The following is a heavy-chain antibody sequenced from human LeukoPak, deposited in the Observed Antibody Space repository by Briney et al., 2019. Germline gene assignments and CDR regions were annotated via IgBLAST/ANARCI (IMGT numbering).Heavy chain of an antibody. CDR3: AARITMIVGAFDI. J-gene: IGHJ3*02. CDR1: GFTFSSYA. V-gene: IGHV3-23*01. D-gene: IGHD3-22*01. CDR2: ISGSGGST. Sequence: AGGSLRLSCAASGFTFSSYAMSWVRQAPGKGLEWVSAISGSGGSTYYADSVKGRFTISRDNSKNTLYLQMNSLRAEDTAVYYCAARITMIVGAFDIWGQGTMVTVSS.